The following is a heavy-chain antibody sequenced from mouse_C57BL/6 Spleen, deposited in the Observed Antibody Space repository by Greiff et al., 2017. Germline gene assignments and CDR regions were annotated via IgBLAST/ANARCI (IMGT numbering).Heavy chain of an antibody. CDR1: GYTFTSYW. CDR2: IYPSDSET. CDR3: ARGGPNWYFDV. V-gene: IGHV1-61*01. J-gene: IGHJ1*03. Sequence: QVQLQQPGAELVRPGSSVKLSCKASGYTFTSYWMDWVKQRPGQGLEWIGNIYPSDSETHYNQKFKDKATLTVDKSSSTASMQLSSLTSEDSAVYYCARGGPNWYFDVWGTGTTVTVSS.